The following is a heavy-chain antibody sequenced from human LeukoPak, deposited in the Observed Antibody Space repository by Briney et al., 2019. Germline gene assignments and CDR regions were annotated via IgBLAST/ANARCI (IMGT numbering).Heavy chain of an antibody. J-gene: IGHJ4*02. CDR3: AREAPSITMVRGVNKEAHLDY. V-gene: IGHV3-7*01. CDR2: IKLDGSEK. CDR1: GFTFSSYW. D-gene: IGHD3-10*01. Sequence: GGSLRLSCAASGFTFSSYWMSWVRQAPGKGLEWVANIKLDGSEKYYVDSVKGRFTISSDNAKNSLYLQMNSLRAEDTAVYYCAREAPSITMVRGVNKEAHLDYWGQGTLVTVSS.